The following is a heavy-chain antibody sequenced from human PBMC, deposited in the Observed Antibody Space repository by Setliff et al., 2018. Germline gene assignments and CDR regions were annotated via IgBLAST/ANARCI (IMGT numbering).Heavy chain of an antibody. CDR2: IHHSGIT. CDR1: GGSFSDNY. J-gene: IGHJ5*01. D-gene: IGHD4-4*01. CDR3: AGRDYSGGDS. V-gene: IGHV4-34*01. Sequence: SETRSLTCAVYGGSFSDNYWSWIRQPPGKGLEWIGQIHHSGITNYSPSLKSRVTISADTSNNSFSLNLFSVTAADTAVYYCAGRDYSGGDSWGHGTLVTV.